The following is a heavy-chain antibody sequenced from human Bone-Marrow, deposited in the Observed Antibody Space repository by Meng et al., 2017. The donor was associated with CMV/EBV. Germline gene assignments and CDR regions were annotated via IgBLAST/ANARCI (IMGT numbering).Heavy chain of an antibody. Sequence: SETLSLTCAVYGGSFSGYYWSWIRQPPGKGLEWIGEINHSGSTNYNPSLKSRVTISVDTSKNQFSLKLSSVTAADTAVYYCARGRYCSSTSCVNTVLYYYYGKDVWGQGTTVTVSS. J-gene: IGHJ6*02. CDR2: INHSGST. CDR1: GGSFSGYY. D-gene: IGHD2-2*01. V-gene: IGHV4-34*01. CDR3: ARGRYCSSTSCVNTVLYYYYGKDV.